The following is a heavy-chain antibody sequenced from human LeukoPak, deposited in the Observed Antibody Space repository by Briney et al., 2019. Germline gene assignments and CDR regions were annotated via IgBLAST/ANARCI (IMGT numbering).Heavy chain of an antibody. V-gene: IGHV4-4*07. J-gene: IGHJ4*02. CDR1: GGSISSYY. CDR2: IYTSGST. D-gene: IGHD3-22*01. CDR3: GRDLNIYDSSGRLDY. Sequence: SETLSLTCTVSGGSISSYYWSWIRQPAGKGLEWIGRIYTSGSTNYNPSLKSRVTMSVDTSKNQFSLKLSAVTAAVTAVYYCGRDLNIYDSSGRLDYWGQGTLVTVSS.